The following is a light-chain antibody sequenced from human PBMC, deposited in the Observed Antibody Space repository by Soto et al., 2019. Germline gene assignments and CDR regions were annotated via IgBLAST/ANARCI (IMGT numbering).Light chain of an antibody. V-gene: IGLV1-47*01. J-gene: IGLJ2*01. CDR3: AAWDDSLSGVV. CDR1: SSNIGSKY. CDR2: RNN. Sequence: QSVLTQPPSASGTPGQWVTISCSGSSSNIGSKYVYWYQQLPGTAPKLLIYRNNPRPSGVPDRFSGSKSGTSASPAISGLGSEDEADYYCAAWDDSLSGVVFGGGTKVTVL.